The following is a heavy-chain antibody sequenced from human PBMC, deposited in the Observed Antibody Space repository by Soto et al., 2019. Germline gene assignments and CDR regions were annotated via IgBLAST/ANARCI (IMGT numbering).Heavy chain of an antibody. CDR2: IFQSGST. V-gene: IGHV4-4*02. D-gene: IGHD6-19*01. J-gene: IGHJ5*02. CDR3: ARGRVRYSSGSWFDP. Sequence: SETLSLTCGVSGGTIRSPDWWTWVRQPPGKGLEWIGEIFQSGSTNYTPSLESRVTISVDKSKNQFSLTLTSVTAADTAVYFCARGRVRYSSGSWFDPWGQGILVTVSS. CDR1: GGTIRSPDW.